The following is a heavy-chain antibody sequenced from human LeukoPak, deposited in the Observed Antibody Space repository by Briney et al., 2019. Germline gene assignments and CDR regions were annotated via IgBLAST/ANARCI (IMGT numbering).Heavy chain of an antibody. V-gene: IGHV3-48*03. D-gene: IGHD3-9*01. J-gene: IGHJ4*02. CDR2: ISSSGSTI. Sequence: PGGSLRLSCAASGFTFSSYEMNWVRQAPGKGLEWVSYISSSGSTIYYADSVKGRFTISRDNAKNSLYLQMNSLRAEDTAVYYCAKSGLRYFDWLSSFDYWGQGTLVTVSS. CDR3: AKSGLRYFDWLSSFDY. CDR1: GFTFSSYE.